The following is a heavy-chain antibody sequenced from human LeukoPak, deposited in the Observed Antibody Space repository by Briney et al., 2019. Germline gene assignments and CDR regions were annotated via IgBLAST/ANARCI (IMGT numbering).Heavy chain of an antibody. V-gene: IGHV4-39*01. CDR3: ARLMVLALSTGIDY. J-gene: IGHJ4*02. D-gene: IGHD3-10*01. CDR2: IYYSGST. Sequence: SETLSLTCTVSGGSISSSSYYWGWIRQPPGKGLEWIVSIYYSGSTYYNPSLKSRVTISVYTSKNQFSLKLSSVTAADTAVYYCARLMVLALSTGIDYWGQGTLVTVSS. CDR1: GGSISSSSYY.